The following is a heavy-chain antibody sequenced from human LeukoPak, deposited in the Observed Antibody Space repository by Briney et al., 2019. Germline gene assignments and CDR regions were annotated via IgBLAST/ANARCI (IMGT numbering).Heavy chain of an antibody. D-gene: IGHD3-3*01. Sequence: ASVKVSCKASGYTFTSYDINWVRQSTGQGLEWMGWVDPRSGKAGSSQKFQVRVIMTSSPSITTVYMELSSLTSEDTAIYYCARVPSFDSWSGFPDYWGQGTLVTVSS. CDR1: GYTFTSYD. V-gene: IGHV1-8*01. J-gene: IGHJ4*02. CDR3: ARVPSFDSWSGFPDY. CDR2: VDPRSGKA.